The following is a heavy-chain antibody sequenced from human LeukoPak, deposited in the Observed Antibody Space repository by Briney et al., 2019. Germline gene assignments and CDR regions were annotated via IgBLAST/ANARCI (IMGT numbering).Heavy chain of an antibody. D-gene: IGHD5-12*01. CDR2: ISGSGYNT. CDR1: GFTFSSYG. Sequence: PGGSLRLSCAASGFTFSSYGMSWVRQAQGKGLEWVSTISGSGYNTYYADSVKGRFTISRDNSANTLHLQMNSLRADDTALYYCAKHSGSYFIYYVDSWGQGTLVTVSS. V-gene: IGHV3-23*01. J-gene: IGHJ4*02. CDR3: AKHSGSYFIYYVDS.